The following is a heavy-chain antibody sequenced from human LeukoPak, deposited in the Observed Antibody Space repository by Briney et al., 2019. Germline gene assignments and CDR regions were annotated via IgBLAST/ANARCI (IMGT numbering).Heavy chain of an antibody. Sequence: GGSLRLSCEASGFTFSHYIMSWLRQAPGKGLEWVSSISGSVGYYSDYVNYADSVKGRFTTSRDDPKNSLTLQMTSLRDDDTAAYYCARSGREGDENCFDPWGQGTLVIVSS. J-gene: IGHJ5*02. CDR2: ISGSVGYYSDYV. D-gene: IGHD3-16*01. CDR1: GFTFSHYI. CDR3: ARSGREGDENCFDP. V-gene: IGHV3-21*01.